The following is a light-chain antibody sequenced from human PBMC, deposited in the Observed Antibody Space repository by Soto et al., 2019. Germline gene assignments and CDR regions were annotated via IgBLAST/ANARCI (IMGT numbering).Light chain of an antibody. Sequence: SVLTQPASVSGSPGQSITISCTGTSSDVGGYNYVSWYQQHPGKAPKLMIYDVSNRPSGVSNRFSGSKSGNTASLTISGLQAEDEADYYCSSYTSSSTLDVVFGGGTKLTVL. CDR1: SSDVGGYNY. CDR3: SSYTSSSTLDVV. J-gene: IGLJ2*01. V-gene: IGLV2-14*01. CDR2: DVS.